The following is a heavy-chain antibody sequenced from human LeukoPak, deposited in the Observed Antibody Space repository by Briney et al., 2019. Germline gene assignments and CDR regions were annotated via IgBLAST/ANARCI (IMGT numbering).Heavy chain of an antibody. Sequence: GASVKVSCKASGYTFTSFYMHWVRQAPGQGLEWMGRIIPILGIANYAQKFQGRVTITADKSTSTAYMELSSLRSEDTAVYYCARDHSMVRGVIIRAFDIWGQGTMVTVSS. V-gene: IGHV1-69*04. J-gene: IGHJ3*02. CDR1: GYTFTSFY. D-gene: IGHD3-10*01. CDR3: ARDHSMVRGVIIRAFDI. CDR2: IIPILGIA.